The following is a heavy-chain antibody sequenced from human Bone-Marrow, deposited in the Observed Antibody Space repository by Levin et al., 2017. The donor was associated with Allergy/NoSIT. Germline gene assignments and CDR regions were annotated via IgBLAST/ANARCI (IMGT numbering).Heavy chain of an antibody. V-gene: IGHV3-33*01. CDR2: IWHDGSKK. CDR3: ARAGIGGVGAFDI. Sequence: GGSLRLSCAASGFTFSNYGMHWVRQAPGKGLEWVAVIWHDGSKKNYADPVKGRFTISRDNSKNTMNLQMNSLRVDDTAVYYCARAGIGGVGAFDIWGQGTMVTVSS. CDR1: GFTFSNYG. D-gene: IGHD2-8*02. J-gene: IGHJ3*02.